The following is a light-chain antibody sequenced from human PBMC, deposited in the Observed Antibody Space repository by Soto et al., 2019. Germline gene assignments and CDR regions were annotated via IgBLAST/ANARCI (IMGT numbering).Light chain of an antibody. Sequence: EIVMTQSPATLSVSPGEGATLSCRASQSVGSNLAWYQQKPGQAPRLLIYDASTRATGFPARFSGSGCGTEFTLTISSLQSEDFAVYYCQQYNNWPPITFGQGTRLEIK. CDR3: QQYNNWPPIT. CDR2: DAS. V-gene: IGKV3-15*01. J-gene: IGKJ5*01. CDR1: QSVGSN.